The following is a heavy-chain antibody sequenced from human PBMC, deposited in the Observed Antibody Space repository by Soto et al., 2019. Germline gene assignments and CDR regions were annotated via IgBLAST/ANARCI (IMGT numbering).Heavy chain of an antibody. J-gene: IGHJ6*02. Sequence: SETLSLTCTVSGGSISSYYWSWIRQPAGKGLEWIGRIYTSGSTNYNPSLKSRVTMSLDTSKNQFSLKLTSVTAADTALYYCARGNCSSPNCNSFSGYYGMDVWGQGTTVTVS. V-gene: IGHV4-4*07. D-gene: IGHD2-2*01. CDR1: GGSISSYY. CDR2: IYTSGST. CDR3: ARGNCSSPNCNSFSGYYGMDV.